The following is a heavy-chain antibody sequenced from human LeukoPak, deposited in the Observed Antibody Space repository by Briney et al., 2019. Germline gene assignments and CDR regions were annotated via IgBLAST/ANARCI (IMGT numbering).Heavy chain of an antibody. V-gene: IGHV1-18*01. CDR2: ISAYNGNT. Sequence: ASVKVSCKASGYTFTSYGISWVRQAPGQGLEWMGWISAYNGNTNYAQKLQGRVTMTTDTSTSTAYMGLRSLRSDDTAVYYCARYDYGDYVFDYWGRGTLVTVSS. J-gene: IGHJ4*02. D-gene: IGHD4-17*01. CDR3: ARYDYGDYVFDY. CDR1: GYTFTSYG.